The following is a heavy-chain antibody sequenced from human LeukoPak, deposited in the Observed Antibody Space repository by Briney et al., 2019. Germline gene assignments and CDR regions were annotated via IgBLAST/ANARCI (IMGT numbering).Heavy chain of an antibody. CDR1: GDSISSSDW. J-gene: IGHJ4*02. D-gene: IGHD3-10*01. CDR2: IYHNGAT. Sequence: SGTLSLTCRVSGDSISSSDWWNWVRQPPGKGLEWIGQIYHNGATTYNPSLESRVTMSVDKSNAQFSLKLRSVTAADTAIYYCARAPTMVRGALDYWGQGTLVTVSS. V-gene: IGHV4-4*02. CDR3: ARAPTMVRGALDY.